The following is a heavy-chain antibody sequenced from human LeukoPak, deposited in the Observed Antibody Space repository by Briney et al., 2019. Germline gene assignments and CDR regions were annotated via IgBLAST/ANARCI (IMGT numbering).Heavy chain of an antibody. J-gene: IGHJ3*01. CDR1: GFTFSSHR. Sequence: PGGSLRLSCVASGFTFSSHRMSWVRQAPGKALEWVADLKQDGSEQYYVDSVRGRFTISRDNGKNSLYLQMNSLRVEDTAVYFCARDSTGWQADSFDVWGPGTMVTVSS. CDR2: LKQDGSEQ. CDR3: ARDSTGWQADSFDV. D-gene: IGHD2-8*02. V-gene: IGHV3-7*01.